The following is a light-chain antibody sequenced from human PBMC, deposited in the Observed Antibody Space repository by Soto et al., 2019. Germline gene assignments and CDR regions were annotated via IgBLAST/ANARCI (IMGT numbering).Light chain of an antibody. CDR2: KAS. CDR1: QSISYW. V-gene: IGKV1-5*03. CDR3: QQYNSYST. J-gene: IGKJ1*01. Sequence: DIQMTQFPSTLSASVGDRVTITCRASQSISYWLAWYQQKPGKAPKVLIYKASSLKSGVPSRFSGTGSGTEFTLTINSLQPDDFATYYCQQYNSYSTFGQGTKVEIK.